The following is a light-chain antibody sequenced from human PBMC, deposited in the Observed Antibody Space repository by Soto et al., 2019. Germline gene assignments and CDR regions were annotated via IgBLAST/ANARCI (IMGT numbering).Light chain of an antibody. CDR2: DAS. V-gene: IGKV1-5*01. CDR3: QQYNSYSSFT. Sequence: DIQMTQSPSTLSASVGDRVTITCRASQSISSWLAWYQQKPGKAPKVLIYDASSLESGVPSRFSGSGSGTEFTLTISSLQPYDFATYYCQQYNSYSSFTFGQGTKLEIK. CDR1: QSISSW. J-gene: IGKJ2*01.